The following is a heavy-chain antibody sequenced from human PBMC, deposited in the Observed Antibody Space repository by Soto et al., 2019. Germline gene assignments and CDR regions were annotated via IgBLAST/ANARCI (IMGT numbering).Heavy chain of an antibody. J-gene: IGHJ4*02. Sequence: QVQLVESGGGVVQPGRSLRLSCAASVFAFSSYGMHWVRHAPGRGLEWVAVISYDGSNIYYADSVKGRFTISRDNSKNTLFLQMNSLRAEDTAVYYCARPGRNFWSGRYYFDYWGQGTLVTVSS. V-gene: IGHV3-30*03. D-gene: IGHD3-3*01. CDR3: ARPGRNFWSGRYYFDY. CDR1: VFAFSSYG. CDR2: ISYDGSNI.